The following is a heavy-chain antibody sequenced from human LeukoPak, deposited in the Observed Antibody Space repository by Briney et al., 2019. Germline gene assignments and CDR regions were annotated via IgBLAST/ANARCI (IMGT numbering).Heavy chain of an antibody. J-gene: IGHJ4*02. Sequence: GSLRLSCVASGFTFSSYWMTWVRQPPGKGLEWIGEINHSGSTNYNPSLKSRVTISVDTSKNQFSLKLSSVTAEDTAVYYCARELTYTSSWYTSCDYWGQGTLVTVSS. CDR1: GFTFSSYW. D-gene: IGHD6-13*01. V-gene: IGHV4-34*01. CDR2: INHSGST. CDR3: ARELTYTSSWYTSCDY.